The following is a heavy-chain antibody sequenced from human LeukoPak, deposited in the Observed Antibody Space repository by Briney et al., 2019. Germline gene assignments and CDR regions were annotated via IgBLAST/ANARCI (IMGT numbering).Heavy chain of an antibody. CDR2: ISSNGGST. J-gene: IGHJ3*02. CDR3: ARGPPYDTPEDAFDI. Sequence: GGSLRLSCAASGFTFSSYAMHWVRQAPGKGLEYVSAISSNGGSTYYANSVKGRFTISRDNSKNTLYLQMGSLRAEDMAVYYCARGPPYDTPEDAFDIWGQGTMVTVSS. D-gene: IGHD3-22*01. V-gene: IGHV3-64*01. CDR1: GFTFSSYA.